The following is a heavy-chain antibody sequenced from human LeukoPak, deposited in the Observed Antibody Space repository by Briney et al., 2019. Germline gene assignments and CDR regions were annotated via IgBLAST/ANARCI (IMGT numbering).Heavy chain of an antibody. CDR2: ISSSSSYI. J-gene: IGHJ4*02. Sequence: PGGSLRLSCAASGFTFSSYSMNWVRQAPGKGLEWVSSISSSSSYIYYADSVKGRFTISRDNAKNSLYLQMNSLRAGDTAVYYCASYTFVGVIVSDYWGQGTLVTVSS. V-gene: IGHV3-21*01. CDR3: ASYTFVGVIVSDY. CDR1: GFTFSSYS. D-gene: IGHD3-16*02.